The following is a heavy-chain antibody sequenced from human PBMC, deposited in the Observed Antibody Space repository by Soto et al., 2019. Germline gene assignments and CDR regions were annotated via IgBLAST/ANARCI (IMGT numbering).Heavy chain of an antibody. J-gene: IGHJ6*02. CDR2: ISNDGGNK. CDR1: GFTFNYYA. Sequence: QVQLVESGGGVVQPGRSLRLSCAASGFTFNYYAMHWVHQAPGKGLEWVAVISNDGGNKYYADSVQGRFTISRDNSKNTLDLQMNSLRAEDTAVYYCARSEMGYRNGYYYFGMDVWGQGTTVTVSS. V-gene: IGHV3-30-3*01. D-gene: IGHD5-18*01. CDR3: ARSEMGYRNGYYYFGMDV.